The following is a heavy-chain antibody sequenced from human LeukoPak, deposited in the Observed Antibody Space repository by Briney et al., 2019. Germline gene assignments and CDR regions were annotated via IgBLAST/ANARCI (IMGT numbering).Heavy chain of an antibody. J-gene: IGHJ4*02. Sequence: ISTYNGDTNYAQKLQGRVTMTTDTSTSTAYMELRSLRSDDTAVYYCARDRGLYTGSYPIDYWGQGTLVIVSS. V-gene: IGHV1-18*01. CDR3: ARDRGLYTGSYPIDY. D-gene: IGHD1-26*01. CDR2: ISTYNGDT.